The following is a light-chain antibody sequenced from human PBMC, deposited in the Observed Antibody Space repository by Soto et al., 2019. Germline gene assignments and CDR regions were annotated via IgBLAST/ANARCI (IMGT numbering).Light chain of an antibody. Sequence: QSALTQPASVSGSPGQSITISCTGTSSDVGAYNYVSWYQQHPGKAPQLMIYDVSHRPSGVSNRFSGSKCGNTASLTSSGLQAEEEADYCCSSYTRSSTYVFGTGTKVTVL. CDR3: SSYTRSSTYV. CDR2: DVS. CDR1: SSDVGAYNY. V-gene: IGLV2-14*01. J-gene: IGLJ1*01.